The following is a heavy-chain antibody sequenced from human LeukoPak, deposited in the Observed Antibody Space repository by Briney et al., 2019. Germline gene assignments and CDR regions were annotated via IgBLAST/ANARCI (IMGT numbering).Heavy chain of an antibody. Sequence: GGSLRLSCTASGFIFSNYWMTWVRQAPGKGLEWVAQINQDGSKEYYIDSVKARFSISRDNVRNSLSLQMNSLRAEDTAVYYCERDGGVSGYDLLDYWGQGTLVTVSS. V-gene: IGHV3-7*01. CDR1: GFIFSNYW. CDR3: ERDGGVSGYDLLDY. J-gene: IGHJ4*02. CDR2: INQDGSKE. D-gene: IGHD5-12*01.